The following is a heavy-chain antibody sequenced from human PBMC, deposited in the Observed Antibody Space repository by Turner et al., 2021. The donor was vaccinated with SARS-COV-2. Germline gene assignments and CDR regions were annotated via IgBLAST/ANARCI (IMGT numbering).Heavy chain of an antibody. CDR2: FDPEDSKT. V-gene: IGHV1-24*01. CDR1: GYTLTDLC. J-gene: IGHJ4*01. CDR3: GRDDSFCRYYASFDF. Sequence: FQRGQFGAEAKRLGSTVKAAWKVPGYTLTDLCMHWQRQAPGKGLEWMGGFDPEDSKTFAAPKYHGRVTITDDTSTDLAYLVLSILRSEDTAVYYCGRDDSFCRYYASFDFWGQGTLVTVSS. D-gene: IGHD3-10*01.